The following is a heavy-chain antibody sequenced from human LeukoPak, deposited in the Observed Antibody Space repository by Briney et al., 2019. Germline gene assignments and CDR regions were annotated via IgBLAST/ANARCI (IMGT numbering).Heavy chain of an antibody. V-gene: IGHV4-39*01. CDR3: SRLIASYYDTSGYYFDY. J-gene: IGHJ4*02. D-gene: IGHD3-22*01. CDR1: GGSISSSSYY. Sequence: SETLSLTCTVSGGSISSSSYYWGWVRQPPGKGLEWIGNIYYDGSTYYNPSLKSRVTISVDTSKNQFSLKLRSVTAADTAVYYCSRLIASYYDTSGYYFDYWGQGALVTVSS. CDR2: IYYDGST.